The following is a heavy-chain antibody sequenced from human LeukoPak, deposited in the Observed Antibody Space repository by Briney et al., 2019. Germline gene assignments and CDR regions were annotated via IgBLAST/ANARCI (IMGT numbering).Heavy chain of an antibody. CDR1: GFTFGDYA. CDR2: IRSKAYGGTT. D-gene: IGHD3-10*01. CDR3: TRPGNMVRGVSATRDH. J-gene: IGHJ4*02. Sequence: GGSLRLSCTASGFTFGDYAMSWFRQAPGKGLEWVGFIRSKAYGGTTEYAASVKGRFTISRDDSKSIAYLQMNSLKTEDTAVYYCTRPGNMVRGVSATRDHWGQGTLVTVSS. V-gene: IGHV3-49*03.